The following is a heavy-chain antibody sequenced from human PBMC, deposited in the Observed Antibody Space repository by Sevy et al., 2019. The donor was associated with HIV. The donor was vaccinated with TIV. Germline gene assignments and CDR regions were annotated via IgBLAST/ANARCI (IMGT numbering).Heavy chain of an antibody. CDR2: VSSGSGFI. CDR3: AIDKTILEGRYGMDV. V-gene: IGHV3-21*01. CDR1: GFTFSDYN. D-gene: IGHD3-3*01. Sequence: GGSLRLSCAASGFTFSDYNMNWVRRAPGKGLEWVSFVSSGSGFIHYADSVKGRFTISRDNAKNSLFLQMNSLRADDTAVYFCAIDKTILEGRYGMDVWGQGTTVTVSS. J-gene: IGHJ6*02.